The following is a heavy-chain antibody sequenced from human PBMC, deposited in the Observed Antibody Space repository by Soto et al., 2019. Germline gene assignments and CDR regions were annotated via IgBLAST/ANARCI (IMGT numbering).Heavy chain of an antibody. Sequence: QITLKESGPTLVNPTQTLTLTCTFSGFSLSTSGVGVGWIRQPPGKALEWLALIYWNDDKRYSPSLKSRLTITKDASKNQVVLTMPNMDPVDTATYYGAHGSGFGEYVSCCSYGMDVWGQGTTVTVSS. V-gene: IGHV2-5*01. CDR3: AHGSGFGEYVSCCSYGMDV. D-gene: IGHD3-10*01. CDR2: IYWNDDK. CDR1: GFSLSTSGVG. J-gene: IGHJ6*02.